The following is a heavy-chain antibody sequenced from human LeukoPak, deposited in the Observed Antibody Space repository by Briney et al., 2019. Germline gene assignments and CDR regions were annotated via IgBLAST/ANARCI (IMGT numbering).Heavy chain of an antibody. CDR3: ARDYDSYAGY. CDR2: LQYDGSSK. CDR1: GFTFRTSG. Sequence: PGGSLRLSCAASGFTFRTSGMHWVRQAPGKGLEWVAFLQYDGSSKYYADSVKGRFTVSRDNSKNTLFLQMNSLRADDTAVYYCARDYDSYAGYWGQGTLVTVSS. J-gene: IGHJ4*02. D-gene: IGHD3-16*01. V-gene: IGHV3-30*02.